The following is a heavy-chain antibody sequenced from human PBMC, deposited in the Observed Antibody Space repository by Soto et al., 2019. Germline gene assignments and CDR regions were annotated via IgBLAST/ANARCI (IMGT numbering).Heavy chain of an antibody. Sequence: PGESLKISCKGSGYSFTSYWISWGRQMPGKGLEWMGRIDPSDSYTNYSPSFQGHVTISADKSISTAYLQWSSLKASDTAMYYCAREGNLEYSSSSSGYYYYYYGMDVWGQGTTVTVSS. CDR3: AREGNLEYSSSSSGYYYYYYGMDV. V-gene: IGHV5-10-1*01. J-gene: IGHJ6*02. CDR2: IDPSDSYT. D-gene: IGHD6-6*01. CDR1: GYSFTSYW.